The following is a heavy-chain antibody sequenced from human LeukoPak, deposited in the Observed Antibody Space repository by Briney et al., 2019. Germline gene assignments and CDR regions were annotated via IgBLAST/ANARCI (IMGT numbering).Heavy chain of an antibody. V-gene: IGHV3-7*01. J-gene: IGHJ4*02. D-gene: IGHD5-12*01. CDR2: IKQDGSEK. CDR3: ARGRGIDY. CDR1: GFTFSSYW. Sequence: GGSLRLSCAAPGFTFSSYWMSWVRQAPGKGLEWVANIKQDGSEKYYVDSVKGRFTISRDNAKNSLYLQMNSLRAEDTAVYYCARGRGIDYWGQGTLVTVSS.